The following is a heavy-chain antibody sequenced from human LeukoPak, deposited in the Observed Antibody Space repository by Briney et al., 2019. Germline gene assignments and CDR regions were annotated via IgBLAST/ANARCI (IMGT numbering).Heavy chain of an antibody. CDR2: IYSGGSA. J-gene: IGHJ5*02. CDR3: ARDSPAYCTNGVCYTSWFDP. CDR1: GFTVSSNY. V-gene: IGHV3-53*05. Sequence: GGSLRLSCAATGFTVSSNYMSWVRQAPGKGLEWVSVIYSGGSAYYADSVKGRFTISRDNSKNTLYLQMNSLRAEDTAVYYCARDSPAYCTNGVCYTSWFDPWGQGTLVTVSS. D-gene: IGHD2-8*01.